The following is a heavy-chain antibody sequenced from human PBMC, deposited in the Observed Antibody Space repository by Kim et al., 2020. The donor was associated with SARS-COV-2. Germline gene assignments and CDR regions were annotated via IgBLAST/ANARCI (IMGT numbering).Heavy chain of an antibody. J-gene: IGHJ4*02. D-gene: IGHD6-6*01. CDR2: INANSGGT. CDR3: ARDRAGGSSSAGY. CDR1: GYTFTGYY. Sequence: ASVKVSCKASGYTFTGYYMHWVRQAPGQGLEWMGWINANSGGTNYSQKFQGRVTMTRDTSISTAYMEVSRLTSDDTAVYYCARDRAGGSSSAGYWGQGTLVTVSS. V-gene: IGHV1-2*02.